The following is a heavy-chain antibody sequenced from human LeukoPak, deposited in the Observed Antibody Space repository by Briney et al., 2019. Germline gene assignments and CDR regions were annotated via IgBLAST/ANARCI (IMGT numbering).Heavy chain of an antibody. CDR2: INPSGGST. D-gene: IGHD3-10*01. CDR1: GYTFTSYY. V-gene: IGHV1-46*01. Sequence: VASVKVSCKASGYTFTSYYMHWVRQAPGQGLEWMGIINPSGGSTSYAQKFQGRVTMTRDTSTSTVYMELSSLRSEDTAVYYCARVRPDVISGSWYYFDYWGQGTLVTVSS. J-gene: IGHJ4*02. CDR3: ARVRPDVISGSWYYFDY.